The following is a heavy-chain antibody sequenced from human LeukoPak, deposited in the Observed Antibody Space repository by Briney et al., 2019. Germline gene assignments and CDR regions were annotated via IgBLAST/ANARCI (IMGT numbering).Heavy chain of an antibody. CDR3: ARDIVVVVAARFDY. J-gene: IGHJ4*02. CDR1: AYTFTSYG. V-gene: IGHV1-18*04. Sequence: ASVKVSCKASAYTFTSYGISWVRHAPGQGLEWMGWISAYNGNTNYAQKLQGRVTMTTDTSTSTAYMELRSLRSDDTAVYYCARDIVVVVAARFDYWGQGTLVTVSS. CDR2: ISAYNGNT. D-gene: IGHD2-15*01.